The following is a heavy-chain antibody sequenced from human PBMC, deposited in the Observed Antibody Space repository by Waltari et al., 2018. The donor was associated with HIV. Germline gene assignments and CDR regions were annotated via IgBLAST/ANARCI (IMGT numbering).Heavy chain of an antibody. D-gene: IGHD1-26*01. CDR2: ISSSSSDI. V-gene: IGHV3-21*01. Sequence: DVQLVESGGGLVKPGGSLRLPCAASGFTFSPHRMTWVRQAPGKGVEWVSSISSSSSDIYYADSVKGRFTISRDNAKNSLYLQMNSLRAEDTAVYYCARDPRRDPTLYYFDYWGQGTLVTVSS. CDR1: GFTFSPHR. CDR3: ARDPRRDPTLYYFDY. J-gene: IGHJ4*02.